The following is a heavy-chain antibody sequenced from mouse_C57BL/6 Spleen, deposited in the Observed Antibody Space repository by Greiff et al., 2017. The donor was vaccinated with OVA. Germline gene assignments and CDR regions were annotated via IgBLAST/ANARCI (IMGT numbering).Heavy chain of an antibody. J-gene: IGHJ4*01. CDR1: GFTFSSYA. V-gene: IGHV5-4*01. Sequence: EVNVVESGGGLVKPGGSLKLSCAASGFTFSSYAMSWVRQTPEKRLEWVATISDGGSYTYYPDNVKGRFTISRDNAKNNLYLQMSHLKSEDTAMYYCARDSRGYYAMDYWGQGTSVTVSS. CDR3: ARDSRGYYAMDY. CDR2: ISDGGSYT.